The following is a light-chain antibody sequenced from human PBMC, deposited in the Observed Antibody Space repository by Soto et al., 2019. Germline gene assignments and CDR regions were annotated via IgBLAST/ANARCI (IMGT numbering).Light chain of an antibody. Sequence: EIVLTQSPGTLSLSPGERATLSCRASQSVSNSYLAWYQQKPGRAPRLLIYGASSRATDIPDRFSGSGSGTDFTLTISRLEPEDFAVYYCQQYVRSPWTFGQGTKGDIK. J-gene: IGKJ1*01. CDR2: GAS. CDR3: QQYVRSPWT. V-gene: IGKV3-20*01. CDR1: QSVSNSY.